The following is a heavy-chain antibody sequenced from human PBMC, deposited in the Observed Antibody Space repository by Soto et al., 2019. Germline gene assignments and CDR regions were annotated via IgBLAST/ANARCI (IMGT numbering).Heavy chain of an antibody. J-gene: IGHJ6*02. CDR2: IKSKTDGGTT. V-gene: IGHV3-15*07. D-gene: IGHD6-13*01. CDR1: GFTFSNAW. CDR3: TTDRSSWYYYGMDV. Sequence: PWGSLRLSCAASGFTFSNAWMNWVRQAPGKGLEWVGRIKSKTDGGTTDYAAPVKGRFTISRDDSKNTLYLQMNSLKTEDTAVYYCTTDRSSWYYYGMDVWGQGTTVTVSS.